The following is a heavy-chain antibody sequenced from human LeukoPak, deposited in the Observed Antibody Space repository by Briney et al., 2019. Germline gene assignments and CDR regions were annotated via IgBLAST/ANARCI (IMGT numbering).Heavy chain of an antibody. J-gene: IGHJ5*02. CDR1: GYTFTSYA. CDR3: ARDSSSWLANWFDP. D-gene: IGHD6-13*01. V-gene: IGHV7-4-1*02. CDR2: INTNTGNP. Sequence: EASVTVSCKASGYTFTSYAMNWVRQAPGQGLEWMGWINTNTGNPTYAQGFTGRFVFSLDTSVSTAYLQISSLKAEDTAVYYCARDSSSWLANWFDPWGQGTLVTVSS.